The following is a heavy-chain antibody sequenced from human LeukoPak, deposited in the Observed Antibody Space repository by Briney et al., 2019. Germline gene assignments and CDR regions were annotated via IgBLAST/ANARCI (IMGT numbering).Heavy chain of an antibody. CDR3: AAPSGPTYYSPVDF. Sequence: SETLSLTCPVSGATITTSNHYWGWIRQTPGKTLEWIANIYYSGHTLYNPSLKSRALISVDTSSNQFSLRLTSVTAADTAVYYCAAPSGPTYYSPVDFWGQGTSVSVSS. CDR1: GATITTSNHY. J-gene: IGHJ4*02. V-gene: IGHV4-39*01. D-gene: IGHD1-26*01. CDR2: IYYSGHT.